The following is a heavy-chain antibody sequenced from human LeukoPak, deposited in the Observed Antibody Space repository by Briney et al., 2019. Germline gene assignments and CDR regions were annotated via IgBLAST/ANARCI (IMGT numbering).Heavy chain of an antibody. D-gene: IGHD3-9*01. Sequence: ASVKVSCKASGYTFTSYYMHWVRQAPGQGLEWMGIINPSGGSTSYAQKFQGRVTITADKSTSTAYMELSSLRSEDTAVYYCATEPPFYDILTAYSPYPWGQGTLVTVSS. CDR1: GYTFTSYY. CDR3: ATEPPFYDILTAYSPYP. V-gene: IGHV1-46*01. J-gene: IGHJ5*02. CDR2: INPSGGST.